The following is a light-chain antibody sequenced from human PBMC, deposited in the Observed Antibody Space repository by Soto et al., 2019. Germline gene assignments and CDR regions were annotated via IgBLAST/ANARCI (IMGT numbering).Light chain of an antibody. J-gene: IGLJ1*01. CDR2: SNN. CDR1: SSNIGSNT. CDR3: AAWDDSLNAL. Sequence: QSVLTQPPSAFGTPGQRVTISCSGSSSNIGSNTVNWYQQLPGTAPKLLIYSNNQRPSGVPDRFSGSKSGTSASLAISGLQSEDEADYYCAAWDDSLNALFGTGTKLTVL. V-gene: IGLV1-44*01.